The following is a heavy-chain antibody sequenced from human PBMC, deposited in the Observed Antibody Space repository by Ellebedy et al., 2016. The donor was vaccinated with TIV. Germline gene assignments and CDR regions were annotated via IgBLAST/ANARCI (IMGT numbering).Heavy chain of an antibody. CDR2: INPSGGRT. J-gene: IGHJ1*01. CDR3: ATGIVGATRAYFQH. D-gene: IGHD1-26*01. Sequence: AASVKVSCKASGYTFTSYYMHWVRQAPGQGLEWMGIINPSGGRTSYAQKLQGRVTMTTDTSTSTAYMELRSLRSDDTAVYYCATGIVGATRAYFQHWGQGTLVTVSS. CDR1: GYTFTSYY. V-gene: IGHV1-46*04.